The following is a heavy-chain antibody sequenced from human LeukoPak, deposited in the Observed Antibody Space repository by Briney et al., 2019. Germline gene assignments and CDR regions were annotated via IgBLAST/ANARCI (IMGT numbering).Heavy chain of an antibody. CDR3: ARLQSGQWLLFDY. J-gene: IGHJ4*02. V-gene: IGHV5-51*01. CDR1: GYIFTNYW. Sequence: GESLKISCKGSGYIFTNYWMGWVRQMPGKGLEWMGIIHPVDSDTRYSPSFQGQVTISADKSINTAYLQWSSLKASDTAMYYCARLQSGQWLLFDYWGQGALVTVSS. CDR2: IHPVDSDT. D-gene: IGHD6-19*01.